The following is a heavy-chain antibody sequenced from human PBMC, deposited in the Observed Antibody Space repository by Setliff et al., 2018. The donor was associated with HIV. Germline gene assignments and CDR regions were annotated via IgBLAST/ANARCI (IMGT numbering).Heavy chain of an antibody. CDR2: IFYSGSS. CDR1: GGSISSATHY. V-gene: IGHV4-39*01. Sequence: SETLSLTCTVSGGSISSATHYWGWIRQPPGKGLAWIGSIFYSGSSHYNPSLKSRAIISVDTSKNQFSLRLSSVTAADTAVYYCARPSAGGGYNYWYFDLWGRGTLVTVSS. CDR3: ARPSAGGGYNYWYFDL. J-gene: IGHJ2*01. D-gene: IGHD5-12*01.